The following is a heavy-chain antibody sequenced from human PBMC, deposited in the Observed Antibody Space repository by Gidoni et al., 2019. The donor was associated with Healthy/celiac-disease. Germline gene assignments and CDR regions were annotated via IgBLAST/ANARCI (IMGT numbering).Heavy chain of an antibody. V-gene: IGHV4-39*01. CDR3: ARHSPSDYYDYVWGSSHDAFDI. CDR2: IYYSGST. CDR1: GGSISSRSYY. D-gene: IGHD3-16*01. J-gene: IGHJ3*02. Sequence: QLQLQESGPGLVKPSETLSLTCTVSGGSISSRSYYWGWIRQPPGKGLEWIGSIYYSGSTYYNPSLKSRVTISVDTSKNQFSLKLSSVTAADTAVYYCARHSPSDYYDYVWGSSHDAFDIWGQGTMVTVSS.